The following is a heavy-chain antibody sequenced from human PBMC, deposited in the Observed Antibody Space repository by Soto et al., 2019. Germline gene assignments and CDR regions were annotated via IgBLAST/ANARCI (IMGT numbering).Heavy chain of an antibody. CDR2: INHSGST. CDR1: GGSISTTHW. CDR3: ARGQVVAAQH. D-gene: IGHD2-15*01. Sequence: SETLSLTCAVSGGSISTTHWWTWVRQPPGKGLERIGEINHSGSTYYNPSLKSRVTISVDRSKNQFSLKLSSVTAADTAVYYCARGQVVAAQHWGQGTQVTVSS. V-gene: IGHV4-4*02. J-gene: IGHJ4*02.